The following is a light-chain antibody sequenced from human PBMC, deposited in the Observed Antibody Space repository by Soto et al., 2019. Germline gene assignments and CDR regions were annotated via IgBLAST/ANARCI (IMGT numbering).Light chain of an antibody. CDR2: DVS. V-gene: IGLV2-14*01. CDR3: SSYTTSNTQV. J-gene: IGLJ3*02. Sequence: QSALTQPASVSGSPGQSITISCTGTSSDVGTYNYVSWYQHRPGKAPKLMIYDVSYRPSGVSNRFSGSKSANTASLTISGLQAEDEADYYCSSYTTSNTQVFGGGTKPPS. CDR1: SSDVGTYNY.